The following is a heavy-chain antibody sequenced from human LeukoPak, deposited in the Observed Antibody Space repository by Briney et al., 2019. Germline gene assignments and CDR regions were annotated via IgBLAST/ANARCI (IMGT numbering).Heavy chain of an antibody. V-gene: IGHV4-4*02. CDR3: ARRGFDGRLNWLDP. CDR2: IYHSGNA. CDR1: GGSISSSNW. Sequence: PSGTLSLTCAVSGGSISSSNWWSWVRQPPGKGLEWIGEIYHSGNANYNPSLKSRVAISVDKSKNQFSLKLSSATAADTAVYYCARRGFDGRLNWLDPWGQGTLVTVSS. D-gene: IGHD3-10*01. J-gene: IGHJ5*02.